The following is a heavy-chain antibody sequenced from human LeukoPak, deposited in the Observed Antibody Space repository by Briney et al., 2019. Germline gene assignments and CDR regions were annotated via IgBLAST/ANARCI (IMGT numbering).Heavy chain of an antibody. D-gene: IGHD4-17*01. CDR3: ASTNDFGDYVGA. J-gene: IGHJ5*02. CDR2: IYTSGTT. V-gene: IGHV4-4*07. CDR1: GGSISRYY. Sequence: PSETLSLTCTVSGGSISRYYWNWIRQPAGKGLEWIGRIYTSGTTNYNPSLKSRVTMSVDTSKNQFSLKLSSVTAADTAVYYCASTNDFGDYVGAWGQGTLVTVSS.